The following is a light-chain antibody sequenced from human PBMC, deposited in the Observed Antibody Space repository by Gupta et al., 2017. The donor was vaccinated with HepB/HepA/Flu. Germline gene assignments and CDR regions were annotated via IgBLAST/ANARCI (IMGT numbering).Light chain of an antibody. J-gene: IGKJ5*01. CDR2: STS. Sequence: IQMTQSPSSLSASVGDKVTITCRASQSITNYLNWYQHKPGKAPKLLIYSTSTLQNEVPSRFSGSGSGTEFTLTISRLQPEDFATYYCQQGLETPITFGQGTLMEIK. V-gene: IGKV1-39*01. CDR1: QSITNY. CDR3: QQGLETPIT.